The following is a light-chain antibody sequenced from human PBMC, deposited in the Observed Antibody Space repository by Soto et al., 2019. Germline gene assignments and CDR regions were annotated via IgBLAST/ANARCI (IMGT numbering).Light chain of an antibody. CDR1: QSVLYSSNNMNY. Sequence: DIVMTQSPDSLAVSLGERATINCKSSQSVLYSSNNMNYLPWYQQKPGQPPKLLIYWASIRESGVPDRFSGSGSGTDFTLTISSLQAEDVAVYYCQQYYATPPTFGQGTKVEIK. CDR3: QQYYATPPT. V-gene: IGKV4-1*01. J-gene: IGKJ1*01. CDR2: WAS.